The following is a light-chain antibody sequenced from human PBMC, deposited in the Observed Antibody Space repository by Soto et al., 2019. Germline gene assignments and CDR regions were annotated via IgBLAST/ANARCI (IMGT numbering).Light chain of an antibody. CDR3: QQYYSYWT. Sequence: DIQMTQYPSTLSASVGDRVIITCRASQSISSWLAWYQQKPGKAPKLLISKASNLESGVPSRFRGSGSGPEFTLTVSSLQPDDFATYYCQQYYSYWTFGQGTKVEIK. J-gene: IGKJ1*01. V-gene: IGKV1-5*03. CDR1: QSISSW. CDR2: KAS.